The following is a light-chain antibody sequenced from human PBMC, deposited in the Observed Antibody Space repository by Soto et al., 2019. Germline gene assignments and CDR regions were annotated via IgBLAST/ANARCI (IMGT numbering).Light chain of an antibody. CDR1: QSVSNNY. J-gene: IGKJ1*01. Sequence: EIVLKQSPGTLSLSPGERATLSCRASQSVSNNYLAWYQQKPGQAPRLLIYGASNRATGIPDGFSGSGSGTDFPLTISRLEPEDVAVYYCQQYGSSGTFGQGTKGEIK. CDR3: QQYGSSGT. CDR2: GAS. V-gene: IGKV3-20*01.